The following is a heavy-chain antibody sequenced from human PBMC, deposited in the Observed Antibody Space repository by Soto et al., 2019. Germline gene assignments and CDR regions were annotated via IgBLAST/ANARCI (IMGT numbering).Heavy chain of an antibody. CDR3: AREVVLMAYARDYYGMDV. CDR2: ISYDGSNK. V-gene: IGHV3-30-3*01. CDR1: GFTFSSYA. Sequence: GGSLRLSCAASGFTFSSYAMHWVRQAPGKGLEWVAVISYDGSNKYYADSVKGRFTISRDNSKNTLYLQMNSLRAEDTAVYYCAREVVLMAYARDYYGMDVWGQGTTVTVSS. D-gene: IGHD2-8*01. J-gene: IGHJ6*02.